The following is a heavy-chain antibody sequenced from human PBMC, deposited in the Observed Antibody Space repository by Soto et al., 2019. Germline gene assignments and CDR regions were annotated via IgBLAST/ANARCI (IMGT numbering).Heavy chain of an antibody. D-gene: IGHD2-15*01. CDR1: GFTFSNAW. CDR3: TTDGGYGGWSLYFDY. CDR2: IKSKTDGGTI. V-gene: IGHV3-15*01. J-gene: IGHJ4*02. Sequence: EVQLVESGGGLVKPGGSLRLSCAASGFTFSNAWMTWVRQAPGKGLEWVGRIKSKTDGGTIDYAAPVKGRFTVSRDDSETTLYLQMNSLKTEDTAVYYCTTDGGYGGWSLYFDYWGQGTQVTVSS.